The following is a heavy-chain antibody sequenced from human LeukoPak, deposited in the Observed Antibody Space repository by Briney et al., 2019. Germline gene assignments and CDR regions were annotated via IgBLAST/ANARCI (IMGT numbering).Heavy chain of an antibody. CDR1: GYTFTGYY. Sequence: GASVKVSCKASGYTFTGYYMHWVRQAPGQGLEWMGWINPNSDGTNYAQKFQGRVTMTRDTSISTAYMELSRLRSDDTAVYYCAREPIAVAAIDYWGQGTLVTVSS. V-gene: IGHV1-2*02. CDR2: INPNSDGT. J-gene: IGHJ4*02. D-gene: IGHD6-19*01. CDR3: AREPIAVAAIDY.